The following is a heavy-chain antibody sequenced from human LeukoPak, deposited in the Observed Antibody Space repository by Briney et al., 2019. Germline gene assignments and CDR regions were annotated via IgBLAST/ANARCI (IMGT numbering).Heavy chain of an antibody. D-gene: IGHD2-2*01. Sequence: PGASLRLSCAASGFTFSSYAMSWVRQAPGKGLEWVSTISGSGGSTYYADSVKGRFTISRDNSKNTLYLQMNNLRAEDTAVYYCAKAYCSSTSCYYVFDYWGQGTLVTVSS. V-gene: IGHV3-23*01. CDR3: AKAYCSSTSCYYVFDY. CDR2: ISGSGGST. J-gene: IGHJ4*02. CDR1: GFTFSSYA.